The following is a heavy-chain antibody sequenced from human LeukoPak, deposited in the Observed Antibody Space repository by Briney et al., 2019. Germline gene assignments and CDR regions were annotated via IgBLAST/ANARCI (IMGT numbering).Heavy chain of an antibody. J-gene: IGHJ6*02. V-gene: IGHV3-30*18. Sequence: PGGSLRLSCAASGFTFSNYGIHWVRQAPGKGLEWVAVISYDGNIKNYADSVKGRFTISRGNSENTLYLQMNSLRAEDTAVYFCAKGVYCGRTRCQERNYYYGMDVWGQGTTVTVSS. CDR3: AKGVYCGRTRCQERNYYYGMDV. D-gene: IGHD2-2*01. CDR1: GFTFSNYG. CDR2: ISYDGNIK.